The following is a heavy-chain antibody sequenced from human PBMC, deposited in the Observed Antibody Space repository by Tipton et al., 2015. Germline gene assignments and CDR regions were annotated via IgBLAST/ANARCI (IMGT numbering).Heavy chain of an antibody. J-gene: IGHJ4*02. CDR1: GDSVNRYY. CDR3: ATLDFWMGFDH. V-gene: IGHV4-59*04. CDR2: IYYSGTT. Sequence: TLSLTCTVSGDSVNRYYWSWIRQPPGKGLEWIGYIYYSGTTYYNPSLKSRVTISVDTSKNQFSLKLSSVTAADTAVFYCATLDFWMGFDHWGQGTLVTVSS. D-gene: IGHD3-3*01.